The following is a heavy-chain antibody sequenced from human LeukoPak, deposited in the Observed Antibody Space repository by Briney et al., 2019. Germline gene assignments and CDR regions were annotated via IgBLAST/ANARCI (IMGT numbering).Heavy chain of an antibody. Sequence: GGSLRLSCAASGFTFNSYGMHWVRQAPGKGLEWVAVIWYDGSNKYYADSVKGRFTISRDNSKNTLYLQMNRLRAEETAVYYCARSEECYDRSGYSNWFDPWGQGNLVTVSS. J-gene: IGHJ5*02. CDR1: GFTFNSYG. V-gene: IGHV3-33*01. CDR3: ARSEECYDRSGYSNWFDP. CDR2: IWYDGSNK. D-gene: IGHD3-22*01.